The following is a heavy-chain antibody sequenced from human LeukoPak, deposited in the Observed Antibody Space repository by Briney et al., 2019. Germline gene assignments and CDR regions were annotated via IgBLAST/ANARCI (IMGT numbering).Heavy chain of an antibody. CDR3: ARGPSFYDFWSGYSINYYYYYMDV. CDR1: GFTFSSYA. J-gene: IGHJ6*03. Sequence: GGSLRLSCAASGFTFSSYAMHWVRQAPGKGLEWVAVISYDGSNKYYADSVKGRFTISRDNSKNTLYPQMNSLRAEDTAVYYCARGPSFYDFWSGYSINYYYYYMDVWGKGTTVTVSS. V-gene: IGHV3-30*04. D-gene: IGHD3-3*01. CDR2: ISYDGSNK.